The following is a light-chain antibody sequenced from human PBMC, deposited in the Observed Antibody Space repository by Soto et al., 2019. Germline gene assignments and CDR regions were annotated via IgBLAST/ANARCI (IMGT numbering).Light chain of an antibody. CDR3: ETWDSNTVV. CDR2: FEGSGSY. CDR1: SGHSSYI. V-gene: IGLV4-60*03. Sequence: QSVLTQSSSASASLGSSVKLTCTLSSGHSSYIIAWHQQQPGKAPRYLMKFEGSGSYNKGSGVPDRFSGSSSGADRYLTISNLQSEDEADYYCETWDSNTVVFGGGTKVTVL. J-gene: IGLJ2*01.